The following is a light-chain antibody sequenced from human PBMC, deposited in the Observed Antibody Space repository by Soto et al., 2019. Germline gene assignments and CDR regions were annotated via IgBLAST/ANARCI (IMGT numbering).Light chain of an antibody. CDR1: QSINTW. Sequence: DIQMTQSPSSVSASVEDRVTSTCRASQSINTWLAWYQQKPGKAPKLLIYTASSLQSGVPSRFIGSGSGTDFTLTISSLQPEDFATYYCQQANSFPWTFGQGTKVEIK. CDR3: QQANSFPWT. CDR2: TAS. J-gene: IGKJ1*01. V-gene: IGKV1-12*01.